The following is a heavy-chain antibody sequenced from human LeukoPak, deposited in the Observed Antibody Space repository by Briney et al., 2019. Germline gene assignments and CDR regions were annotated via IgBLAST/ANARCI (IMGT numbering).Heavy chain of an antibody. CDR2: IIPILGLA. CDR3: ASTTSNGYFDY. CDR1: GGTFSSYT. V-gene: IGHV1-69*02. J-gene: IGHJ4*02. D-gene: IGHD1-1*01. Sequence: SVKVSCKASGGTFSSYTISWVRQAPGQGLEWMGRIIPILGLANNAQKFQGRVTITADKSTSTAYMELSSLRSEDTAVYYCASTTSNGYFDYWGQGTLVTVSS.